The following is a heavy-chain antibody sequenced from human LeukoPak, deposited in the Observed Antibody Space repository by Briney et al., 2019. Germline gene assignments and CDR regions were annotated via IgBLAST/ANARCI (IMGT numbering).Heavy chain of an antibody. Sequence: GRSLRLSCAASGFTFSSYAMHWVRQAPGEGLEWVAVISYDGSNKYYADSVKGRFTISRDNSKNTLYLQMNSLRAADTAVYYCAENSALEYWGQGTLVTVSS. CDR1: GFTFSSYA. D-gene: IGHD1/OR15-1a*01. CDR3: AENSALEY. J-gene: IGHJ4*02. V-gene: IGHV3-30-3*01. CDR2: ISYDGSNK.